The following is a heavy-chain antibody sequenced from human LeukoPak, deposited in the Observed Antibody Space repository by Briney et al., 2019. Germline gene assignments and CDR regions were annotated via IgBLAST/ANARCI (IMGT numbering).Heavy chain of an antibody. D-gene: IGHD5-18*01. Sequence: PSETLSLTCTVSGGSISSRTYYWGWIRQPPGKGLEWIGSIYYSGSTYYNPSLKSRVTISVDTSKNQFSLKLGSVTAADTAVYYCASGFTAMAFDYWGQGTLVTVSS. CDR3: ASGFTAMAFDY. CDR2: IYYSGST. J-gene: IGHJ4*02. V-gene: IGHV4-39*01. CDR1: GGSISSRTYY.